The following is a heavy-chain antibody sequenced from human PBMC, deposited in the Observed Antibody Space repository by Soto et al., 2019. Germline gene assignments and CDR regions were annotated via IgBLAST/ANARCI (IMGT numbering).Heavy chain of an antibody. CDR2: IYWDDDK. CDR3: AHRQRMVWFGNDAFDI. J-gene: IGHJ3*02. V-gene: IGHV2-5*02. Sequence: GLDLEWLALIYWDDDKRYSPSLKSRLTITKDTSKNQVVLTMTNMDPVDTATYYCAHRQRMVWFGNDAFDIWGQGTMVTVSS. D-gene: IGHD3-10*01.